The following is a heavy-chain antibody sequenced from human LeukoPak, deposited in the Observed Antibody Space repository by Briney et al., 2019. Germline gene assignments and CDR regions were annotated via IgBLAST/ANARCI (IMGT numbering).Heavy chain of an antibody. D-gene: IGHD2-21*01. CDR1: GYTFTNYG. V-gene: IGHV1-2*02. Sequence: ASVKVSCKTSGYTFTNYGISWVRQAPGQGLEWMGWINPNSGGTNYAQKFQGRVTMTRDTSISTAYMELSRLRSDDTAVYYCARVAPGEERWGAFDIWGQGTMVTVSS. CDR2: INPNSGGT. J-gene: IGHJ3*02. CDR3: ARVAPGEERWGAFDI.